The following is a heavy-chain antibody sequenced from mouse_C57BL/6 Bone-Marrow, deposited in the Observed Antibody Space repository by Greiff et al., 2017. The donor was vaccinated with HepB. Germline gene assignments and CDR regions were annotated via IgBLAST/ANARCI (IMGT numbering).Heavy chain of an antibody. D-gene: IGHD1-1*01. V-gene: IGHV5-16*01. Sequence: EVKLMESEGGLVQPGSSMKLSCTASGFTFSDYYMAWVRQVPEKGLEWVANINYDGSSTYYLDSLKSRFIISRDNAKNILYLQMSSLKSEDTATYYCAREGGLYYYGSSPFAYWGQGTLVTVSA. CDR3: AREGGLYYYGSSPFAY. CDR2: INYDGSST. J-gene: IGHJ3*01. CDR1: GFTFSDYY.